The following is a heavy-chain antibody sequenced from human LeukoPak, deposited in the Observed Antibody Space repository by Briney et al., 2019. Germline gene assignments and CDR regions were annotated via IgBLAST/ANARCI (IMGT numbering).Heavy chain of an antibody. CDR3: ARDIVVVVAARGLQHNWFDP. J-gene: IGHJ5*02. Sequence: GASVKVSCKASGYTFTSYYMHWVRQAPGQGLEWMGIINPSGGSTSYAQKFQGRVTMTRDMSTSTVYMELSSLRSEDTAVYYCARDIVVVVAARGLQHNWFDPWGQGTLVTVSS. V-gene: IGHV1-46*01. CDR1: GYTFTSYY. D-gene: IGHD2-15*01. CDR2: INPSGGST.